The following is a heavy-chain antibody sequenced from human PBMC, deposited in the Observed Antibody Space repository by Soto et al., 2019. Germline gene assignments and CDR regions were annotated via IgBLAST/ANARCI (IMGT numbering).Heavy chain of an antibody. CDR1: GGSISSYY. J-gene: IGHJ5*02. CDR3: ARAYYDFWSGYFCWFDP. CDR2: IYYSGST. D-gene: IGHD3-3*01. V-gene: IGHV4-59*12. Sequence: PSETLSLTCTVSGGSISSYYWSWIRQPPGKGLEWIGYIYYSGSTNYNPSLKSRVTISVGTSKNQFSLKLSSVTAADTAVYYCARAYYDFWSGYFCWFDPWGQGTLVTVSS.